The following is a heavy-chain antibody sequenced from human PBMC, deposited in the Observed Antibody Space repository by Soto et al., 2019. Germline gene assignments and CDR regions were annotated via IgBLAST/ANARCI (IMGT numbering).Heavy chain of an antibody. D-gene: IGHD6-19*01. CDR2: IKQDGSEK. J-gene: IGHJ4*02. V-gene: IGHV3-7*03. CDR3: AKDTSHSSGWYWYY. CDR1: GFTFSSYW. Sequence: PGGSLRLSCAASGFTFSSYWMSWVRQAPGKGLEWVANIKQDGSEKYYVDSVKGRFTISRDNAKNSLYLQMNSLRAEDTAVYFCAKDTSHSSGWYWYYWGQGTLVTVSS.